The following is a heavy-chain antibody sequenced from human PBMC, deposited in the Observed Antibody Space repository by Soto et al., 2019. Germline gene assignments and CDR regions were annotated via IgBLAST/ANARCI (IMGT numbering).Heavy chain of an antibody. J-gene: IGHJ4*02. CDR2: ISGSGGST. CDR3: AKDHIAVAGTGYFDY. CDR1: GFTFSSYA. Sequence: HPGGSLRLSCAASGFTFSSYAMSWVRQAPGKGLEWVSAISGSGGSTYYADSVKGRFTISRDNSKNKLHLQMNSLRAEDTAVYYCAKDHIAVAGTGYFDYWGQGTLVTVSS. D-gene: IGHD6-19*01. V-gene: IGHV3-23*01.